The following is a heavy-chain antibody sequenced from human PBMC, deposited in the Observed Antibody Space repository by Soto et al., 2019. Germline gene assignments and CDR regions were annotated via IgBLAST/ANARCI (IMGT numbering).Heavy chain of an antibody. CDR2: IDGTGDST. CDR3: AGGLDY. J-gene: IGHJ4*02. V-gene: IGHV3-23*01. CDR1: GLTFSNYG. Sequence: EVQLLESGGGLVQPGRSLRLSCAASGLTFSNYGMKWVRQAPGKGLEWVSGIDGTGDSTSYADSVKGRFTISRDNSKNTLYLQMNSLRAEDTAIYYCAGGLDYWGQGTLVTVSS.